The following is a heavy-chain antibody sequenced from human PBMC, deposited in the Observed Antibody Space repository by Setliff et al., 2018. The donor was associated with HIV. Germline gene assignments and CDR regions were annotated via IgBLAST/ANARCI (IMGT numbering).Heavy chain of an antibody. CDR2: IYPADPET. CDR1: GYSFTDYW. Sequence: GESLKISCKGSGYSFTDYWIGWVRQMPGKGLEWMGIIYPADPETSYNPSFQGQVTISADKSISTAYLQWTSVKASDTAMSYCARRSRYSGSFLTTYYFDSWGQGALVTVSS. D-gene: IGHD1-26*01. V-gene: IGHV5-51*01. J-gene: IGHJ4*02. CDR3: ARRSRYSGSFLTTYYFDS.